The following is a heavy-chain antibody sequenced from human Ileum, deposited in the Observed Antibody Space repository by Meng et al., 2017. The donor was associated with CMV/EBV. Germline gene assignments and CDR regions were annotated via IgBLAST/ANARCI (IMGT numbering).Heavy chain of an antibody. CDR3: VAEGGSYGQFDY. V-gene: IGHV3-72*01. Sequence: ASGFILSEHYMDWVRQAPGKGLEWVGRTRNKANSYTTEYAASVKGRFTISRDDSKNSLYLQMNSLKTEDTAVYYCVAEGGSYGQFDYWGQGTLVTVSS. D-gene: IGHD1-26*01. CDR1: GFILSEHY. J-gene: IGHJ4*02. CDR2: TRNKANSYTT.